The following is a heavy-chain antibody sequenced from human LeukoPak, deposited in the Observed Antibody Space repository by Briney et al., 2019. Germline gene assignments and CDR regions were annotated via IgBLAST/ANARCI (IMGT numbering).Heavy chain of an antibody. V-gene: IGHV1-2*06. CDR3: ARGPITMVRGVIFNWFDP. D-gene: IGHD3-10*01. CDR1: GYTFTGYY. CDR2: INPNSGGT. J-gene: IGHJ5*02. Sequence: ASVKVSCKASGYTFTGYYMHWVRQAPGQGLEWMGRINPNSGGTNYAQKFQGRDTMTRDTSISTAYMELSRLRSDDTAVYYCARGPITMVRGVIFNWFDPWGQGTLVTVSS.